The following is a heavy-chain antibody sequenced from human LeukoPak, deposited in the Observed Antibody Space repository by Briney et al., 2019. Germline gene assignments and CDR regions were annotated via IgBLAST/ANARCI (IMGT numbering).Heavy chain of an antibody. CDR2: ISYDGSNK. D-gene: IGHD6-19*01. CDR3: ARGPGIAVAGTLDY. CDR1: GFTFSSYA. J-gene: IGHJ4*02. V-gene: IGHV3-30-3*01. Sequence: PGRSLRLSCAASGFTFSSYAMHWVHQAPGKGLEWVAVISYDGSNKYYADSVKGRFTISRDNSKNTLYLQMNSLRAEDTAVYYCARGPGIAVAGTLDYWGQGTLVTVSS.